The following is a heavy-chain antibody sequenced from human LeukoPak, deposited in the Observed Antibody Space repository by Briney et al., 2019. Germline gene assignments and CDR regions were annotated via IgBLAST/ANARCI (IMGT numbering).Heavy chain of an antibody. CDR2: IYPGDSDT. V-gene: IGHV5-51*01. CDR1: GYSFTSYW. Sequence: PGASLKISCKGSGYSFTSYWIGWVRQMPGKGLGWMGIIYPGDSDTSYSPSFQGQVTISADKSVSTAYLQWSSLKASDTAMYYCARQTRYCSGGSCYSLYYYGMDVWGKGTTVTVSS. J-gene: IGHJ6*04. CDR3: ARQTRYCSGGSCYSLYYYGMDV. D-gene: IGHD2-15*01.